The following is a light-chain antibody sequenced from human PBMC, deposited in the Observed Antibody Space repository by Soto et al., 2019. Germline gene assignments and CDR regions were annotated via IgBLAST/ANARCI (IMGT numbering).Light chain of an antibody. CDR3: QQYDNYPWT. CDR1: QSISAW. J-gene: IGKJ1*01. CDR2: KAS. V-gene: IGKV1-5*03. Sequence: DIQMTQSPSTLSASVGDRVSITCRASQSISAWLAWYQQRPGKAPKLLLYKASSLQSGVSSRFSGSGSGTDFTLTISSLQPDDSATYYCQQYDNYPWTFGQGTNLEIK.